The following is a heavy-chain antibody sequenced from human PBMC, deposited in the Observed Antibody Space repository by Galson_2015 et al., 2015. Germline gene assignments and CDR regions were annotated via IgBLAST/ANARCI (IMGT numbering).Heavy chain of an antibody. CDR3: ARALVVVAAVDY. D-gene: IGHD2-15*01. Sequence: LRLSCAASGFTFSSYAMHWVRQAPGKGLEWVAVISYDGSNKYYADSVKGRFTISRDNSKNTLYLQMNSLRAEDTAVYYCARALVVVAAVDYWGQGTLVTVSS. CDR1: GFTFSSYA. V-gene: IGHV3-30-3*01. J-gene: IGHJ4*02. CDR2: ISYDGSNK.